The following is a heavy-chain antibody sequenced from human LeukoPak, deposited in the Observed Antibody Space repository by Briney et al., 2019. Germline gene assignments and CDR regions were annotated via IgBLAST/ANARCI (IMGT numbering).Heavy chain of an antibody. CDR3: AREYDSSFGPAFDI. Sequence: GASVKVSCKASGYTFTGYYMHWVRQAPGQGLEWMGRINPNSGGTNYAQKFQGRVTMTRDTSISTAYMELSRLRSDDTAVYYCAREYDSSFGPAFDIWGQGTVVTVSS. D-gene: IGHD3-22*01. CDR1: GYTFTGYY. CDR2: INPNSGGT. V-gene: IGHV1-2*06. J-gene: IGHJ3*02.